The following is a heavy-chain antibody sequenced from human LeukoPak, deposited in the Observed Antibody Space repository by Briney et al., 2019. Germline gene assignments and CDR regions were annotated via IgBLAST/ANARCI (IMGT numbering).Heavy chain of an antibody. CDR1: GYTFTSYY. CDR2: IDPSGGST. D-gene: IGHD1-26*01. CDR3: ARVSVSGNYFDY. V-gene: IGHV1-46*01. J-gene: IGHJ4*02. Sequence: ASVKVSCKASGYTFTSYYMHWVRQAPGQGLEWMGIIDPSGGSTSYAQKFQGRVTMTRDTSTSTVYMELSSLRSEDTAVYYCARVSVSGNYFDYWGQGTLVTVSS.